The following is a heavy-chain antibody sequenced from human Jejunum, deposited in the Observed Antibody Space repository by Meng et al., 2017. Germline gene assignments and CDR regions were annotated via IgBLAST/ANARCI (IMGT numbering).Heavy chain of an antibody. D-gene: IGHD1-1*01. CDR3: AREGPPPTNWAFDY. Sequence: QGQLVQSGAEVKKPGASVKVSCKASGYTFNSAKLHWLRQAPGQEPEWMGWVNTGNGNTHHSQRFRGRVTITRDTSATTAYMELSNLRSEDTAVYFCAREGPPPTNWAFDYWGQGTLVTVSS. J-gene: IGHJ4*02. V-gene: IGHV1-3*04. CDR2: VNTGNGNT. CDR1: GYTFNSAK.